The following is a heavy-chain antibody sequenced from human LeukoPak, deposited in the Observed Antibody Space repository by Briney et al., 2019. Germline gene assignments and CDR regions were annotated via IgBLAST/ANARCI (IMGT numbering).Heavy chain of an antibody. V-gene: IGHV3-21*01. D-gene: IGHD1-26*01. CDR2: ISSSSRSI. CDR1: GFTFSTYS. CDR3: ARSYSGSYFFDY. Sequence: GGSLRLSCAASGFTFSTYSMHWVRQAPGKGLEWVSSISSSSRSIYYADSVEGRFTVSRDNGKNSLYPQMNSLRAEDTAVYYCARSYSGSYFFDYWGQGILVTVSS. J-gene: IGHJ4*02.